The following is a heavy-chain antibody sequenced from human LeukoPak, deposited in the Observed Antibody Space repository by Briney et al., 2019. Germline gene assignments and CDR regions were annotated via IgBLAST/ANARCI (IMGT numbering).Heavy chain of an antibody. CDR2: MSSSSRYI. V-gene: IGHV3-21*01. CDR1: GFTFRNYG. CDR3: ARLHVHGFDP. Sequence: PGGTLRLSCAAYGFTFRNYGMAWVRQAPGKGLEWVSSMSSSSRYIPSYEYYADSLKGRFTISRDNAKNALYLQMNSLRAEDTAVYYCARLHVHGFDPWGQGTLVTVSS. D-gene: IGHD3-10*02. J-gene: IGHJ5*02.